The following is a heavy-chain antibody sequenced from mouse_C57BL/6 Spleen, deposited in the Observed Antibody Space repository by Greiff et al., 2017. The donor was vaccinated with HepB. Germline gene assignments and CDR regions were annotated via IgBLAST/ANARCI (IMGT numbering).Heavy chain of an antibody. CDR1: GYAFSSYW. CDR2: IYPGDGDT. D-gene: IGHD1-1*01. J-gene: IGHJ2*01. CDR3: ARGPTVVATGFDY. Sequence: VKLQQSGAELVKPGASVKISCKASGYAFSSYWMNWVKQRPGKGLEWIGQIYPGDGDTNYNGKFKGKATLTADKSSSTAYMQLSSLTSEDSAVYFCARGPTVVATGFDYWGQGTTLTVSS. V-gene: IGHV1-80*01.